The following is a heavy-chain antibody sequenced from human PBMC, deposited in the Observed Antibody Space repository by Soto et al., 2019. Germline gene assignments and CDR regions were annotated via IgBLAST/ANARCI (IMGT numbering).Heavy chain of an antibody. D-gene: IGHD2-2*01. Sequence: SETLSLTCAGYGGSFSGYYWSWIRQPPGKGLEWIGEINHSGSTNYNPSLKSRVTISVDTSKNQFSLKLSSVTAADTAVYYCARGKDIVVVPAAKLPHYYYYMDVWGKGTTVTVSS. CDR2: INHSGST. J-gene: IGHJ6*03. V-gene: IGHV4-34*01. CDR3: ARGKDIVVVPAAKLPHYYYYMDV. CDR1: GGSFSGYY.